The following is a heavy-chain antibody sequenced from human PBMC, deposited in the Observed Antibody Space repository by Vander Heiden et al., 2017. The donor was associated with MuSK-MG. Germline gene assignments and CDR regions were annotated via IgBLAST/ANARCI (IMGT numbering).Heavy chain of an antibody. J-gene: IGHJ5*02. Sequence: QVQLVESGGGVVQPGRSLRLSCAASGFTFSSYAMHWVRQAPGKGLEWVAVISYDGSNKYYADSVKGRFTISRDNSKNTLYLQMNSLRAEDTAVYYCARDSLPFHYYGSGSYYYNWFDPWGQGTLVTVSS. V-gene: IGHV3-30*04. CDR3: ARDSLPFHYYGSGSYYYNWFDP. D-gene: IGHD3-10*01. CDR1: GFTFSSYA. CDR2: ISYDGSNK.